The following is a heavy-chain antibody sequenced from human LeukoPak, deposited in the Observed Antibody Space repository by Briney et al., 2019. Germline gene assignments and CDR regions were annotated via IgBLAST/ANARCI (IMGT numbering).Heavy chain of an antibody. J-gene: IGHJ6*02. Sequence: SVKVSCKASGYTFTGYYMHWVRQAPGQGLEWMGWINPNSGGTNYAQKFQGWVTMTRDTSISTAYKELSRLRSDDTAVYYCARGAVIVVVPAAISYGMDVWGQGATVTVSS. D-gene: IGHD2-2*01. V-gene: IGHV1-2*04. CDR3: ARGAVIVVVPAAISYGMDV. CDR1: GYTFTGYY. CDR2: INPNSGGT.